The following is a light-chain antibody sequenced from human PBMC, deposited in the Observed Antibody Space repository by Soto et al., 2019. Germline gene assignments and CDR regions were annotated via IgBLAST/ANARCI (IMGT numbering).Light chain of an antibody. Sequence: EIVLTQSPGTLSLSPGERATLSCRTSQSVSSSTLAWYQQKPGQAPRLLIYGTSTRATGIPDRFSGSGSGTDFTLTISGLEPEDFAVYYCHLYGTLVITFGPGTKVDLK. CDR1: QSVSSST. V-gene: IGKV3-20*01. CDR2: GTS. CDR3: HLYGTLVIT. J-gene: IGKJ3*01.